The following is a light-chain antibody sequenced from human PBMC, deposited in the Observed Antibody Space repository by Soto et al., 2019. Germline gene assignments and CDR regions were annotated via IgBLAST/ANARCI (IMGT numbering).Light chain of an antibody. CDR1: QTISSW. CDR2: KAS. CDR3: QHYNSYSEA. J-gene: IGKJ1*01. Sequence: DIQMTQSPSTLYGSVGDRVTITCRASQTISSWLAWYQQKPGKAPKLLIYKASTLKSGVPSRFSGSGSGTEFTLTISSLQPDDFATYYCQHYNSYSEAFGQGSMV. V-gene: IGKV1-5*03.